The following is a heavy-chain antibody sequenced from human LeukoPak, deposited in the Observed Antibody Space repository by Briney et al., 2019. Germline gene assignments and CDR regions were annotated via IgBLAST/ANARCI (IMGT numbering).Heavy chain of an antibody. V-gene: IGHV3-48*02. CDR1: KFTFSMFG. CDR3: ARGPFCSGEMCQSELFHD. J-gene: IGHJ4*02. Sequence: GGSLRLSCTASKFTFSMFGMNWVRQAPGKGLEWVSYISASGGNVQYADSVQGRFTISRDNAENSLYLQINSLRDDDTAVYYCARGPFCSGEMCQSELFHDWGQGTLVTAPS. CDR2: ISASGGNV. D-gene: IGHD2-15*01.